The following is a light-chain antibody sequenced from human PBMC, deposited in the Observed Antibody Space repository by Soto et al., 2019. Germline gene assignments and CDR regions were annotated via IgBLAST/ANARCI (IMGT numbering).Light chain of an antibody. J-gene: IGKJ3*01. CDR1: QSISIW. Sequence: DIQMTQSPSTLSASVGDRVTITCRASQSISIWLAWYQQKPGKAPNLLIYKASTLQGGVPSRFSGSGTGTEFSLTINSLQPDDLATDFCQQYNSYPPTFGPGTKVDIK. V-gene: IGKV1-5*03. CDR2: KAS. CDR3: QQYNSYPPT.